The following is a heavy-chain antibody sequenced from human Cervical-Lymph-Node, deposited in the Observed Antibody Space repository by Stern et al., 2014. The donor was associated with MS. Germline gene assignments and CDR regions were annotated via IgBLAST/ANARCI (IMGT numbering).Heavy chain of an antibody. V-gene: IGHV1-18*01. Sequence: VQLVRSGAEVKKPGSSVKVSCKASGYTFTSYGISLVRQAPGQGLEWMVWISAYIRNTNNAQKLQGRVTMTTDTSTSTAYMELRSLRSDDTAVYYCARGLLGSENAFDIWGQGTMVTVSS. J-gene: IGHJ3*02. CDR1: GYTFTSYG. D-gene: IGHD2-15*01. CDR3: ARGLLGSENAFDI. CDR2: ISAYIRNT.